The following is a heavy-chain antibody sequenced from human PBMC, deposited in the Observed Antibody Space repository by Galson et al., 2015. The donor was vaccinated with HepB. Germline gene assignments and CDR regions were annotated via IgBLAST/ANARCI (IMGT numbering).Heavy chain of an antibody. Sequence: SLRLSCAASGFTFSSYGMHWVRQAPGKGLEWVAVISYDGSNKYYADSVKGRFTISRDNSKNTLYLQMNSLRAEDTAVYYCAKVAPCSGGSCYSFFYYYGMDVWGQGTTVTVSS. CDR1: GFTFSSYG. D-gene: IGHD2-15*01. CDR2: ISYDGSNK. CDR3: AKVAPCSGGSCYSFFYYYGMDV. V-gene: IGHV3-30*18. J-gene: IGHJ6*02.